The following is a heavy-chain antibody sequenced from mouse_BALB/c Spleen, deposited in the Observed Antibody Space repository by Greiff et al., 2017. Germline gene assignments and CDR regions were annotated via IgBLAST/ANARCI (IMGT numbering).Heavy chain of an antibody. J-gene: IGHJ4*01. CDR1: GYAFTNYL. D-gene: IGHD3-1*01. V-gene: IGHV1-54*01. CDR3: ARSGAMDY. Sequence: QVQLQQSGAELVRPGTSVKVSCKASGYAFTNYLIEWVKQRPGQGLEWIGVINPGSGGTNYNEKFKGKATLTADKSSSTAYMQLSSLTSDDSAVYCCARSGAMDYWGQGTSVTVSS. CDR2: INPGSGGT.